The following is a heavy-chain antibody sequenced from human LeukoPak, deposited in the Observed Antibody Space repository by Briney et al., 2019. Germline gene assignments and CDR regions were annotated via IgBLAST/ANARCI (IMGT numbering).Heavy chain of an antibody. V-gene: IGHV4-59*01. CDR1: GGSIGHYY. J-gene: IGHJ3*02. D-gene: IGHD3-22*01. CDR2: ITYSGDT. CDR3: ARSYDTSGYFHAFDI. Sequence: PSETLSLTCTVSGGSIGHYYWSCVPDSPRKGLECSGYITYSGDTNYNPSLKSRVTISLDTSKNQFSLKLTSVTAADTAFYFCARSYDTSGYFHAFDIWGQGPMITVSS.